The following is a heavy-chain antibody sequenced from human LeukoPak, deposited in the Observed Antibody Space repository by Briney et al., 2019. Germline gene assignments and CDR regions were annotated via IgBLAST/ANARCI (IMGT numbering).Heavy chain of an antibody. J-gene: IGHJ4*02. CDR2: IIPIFGTA. CDR1: GYSFSDYY. D-gene: IGHD2-2*01. Sequence: SVKVSCKASGYSFSDYYMHWVRQAPGQGLEWMGRIIPIFGTANYAQKFQGRVTITTDESTSTAYMELSSLRSEDTAVYYCARDYALDYWGQGTLVTVSS. V-gene: IGHV1-69*05. CDR3: ARDYALDY.